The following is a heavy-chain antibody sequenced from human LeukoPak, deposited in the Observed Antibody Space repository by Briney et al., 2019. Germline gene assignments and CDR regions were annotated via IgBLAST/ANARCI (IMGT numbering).Heavy chain of an antibody. CDR1: GFTFTSYS. D-gene: IGHD2-21*01. CDR2: ISPTTI. J-gene: IGHJ4*02. Sequence: GGSLRLSCAASGFTFTSYSLNWVRQAPGKGLEWVSYISPTTIYYADSVRGRFTISRDGAKNSLYLQMNSLRAEDTAIYYCARDTAYSFDYWGQGTLVTVSS. CDR3: ARDTAYSFDY. V-gene: IGHV3-48*01.